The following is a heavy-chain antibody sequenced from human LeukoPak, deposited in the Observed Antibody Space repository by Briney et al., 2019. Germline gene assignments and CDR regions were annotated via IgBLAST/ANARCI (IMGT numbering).Heavy chain of an antibody. CDR3: ARLSGSFLDS. Sequence: PGGSLRLSCAASGFTFSRDGMHWVRQAPGKGLEWVAVIWYDGSKKYYADSVKGRFTISRDNSKNTLYLQMNSLRAEDTAVYYCARLSGSFLDSWGQGTLVTVSS. CDR2: IWYDGSKK. J-gene: IGHJ4*02. V-gene: IGHV3-33*01. CDR1: GFTFSRDG. D-gene: IGHD1-26*01.